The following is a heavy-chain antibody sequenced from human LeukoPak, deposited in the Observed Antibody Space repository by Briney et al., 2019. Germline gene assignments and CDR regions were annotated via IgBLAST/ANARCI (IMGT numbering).Heavy chain of an antibody. V-gene: IGHV3-30*01. CDR1: GFTFSSYA. Sequence: GGSLRLACAASGFTFSSYAMHWVRQAPGEGLEWVAVISYDRSNKYYAVSVKGRFTISRDNSKNTLYMQMKSLRAEDTAVYYCARDGLPYYYHYMDVWGKGTTVTVSS. CDR2: ISYDRSNK. CDR3: ARDGLPYYYHYMDV. J-gene: IGHJ6*03. D-gene: IGHD5/OR15-5a*01.